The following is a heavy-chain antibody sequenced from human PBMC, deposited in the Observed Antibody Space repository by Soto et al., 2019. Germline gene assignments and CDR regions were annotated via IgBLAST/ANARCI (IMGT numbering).Heavy chain of an antibody. J-gene: IGHJ4*02. CDR1: GFTISTYV. CDR3: AKAGHYDILTGYYIDY. CDR2: ISGSSNNT. D-gene: IGHD3-9*01. Sequence: GGSLRLSCAASGFTISTYVMSWVRQAPGKGLEWVSAISGSSNNTYYADSARGRFTISRDNSKNTLYLQMNGLRAEDTAVYYCAKAGHYDILTGYYIDYWGQGTLVTVSS. V-gene: IGHV3-23*01.